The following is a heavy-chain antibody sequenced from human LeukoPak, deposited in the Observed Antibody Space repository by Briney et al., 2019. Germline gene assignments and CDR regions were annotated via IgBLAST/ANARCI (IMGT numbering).Heavy chain of an antibody. J-gene: IGHJ6*03. Sequence: ASVKVSRKASGYTFTSYGISWVRQAPGQGLEWMGWISAYNGNTNYAQKLQGRVTVTTDTSTSTAYMELRSLRSDDTAVYYCARTVAGGLKDIVVVVAATPSYYYYMDVWGKGTTVTASS. CDR3: ARTVAGGLKDIVVVVAATPSYYYYMDV. D-gene: IGHD2-15*01. CDR2: ISAYNGNT. CDR1: GYTFTSYG. V-gene: IGHV1-18*01.